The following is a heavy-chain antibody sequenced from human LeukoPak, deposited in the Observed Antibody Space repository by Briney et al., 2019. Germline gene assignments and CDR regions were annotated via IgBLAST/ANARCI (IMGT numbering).Heavy chain of an antibody. V-gene: IGHV3-48*02. CDR1: GFTFSSYS. D-gene: IGHD3-10*01. CDR3: ARPWASGSLRFAFDY. Sequence: GGSLRLSCAASGFTFSSYSMNWVRQAPGKGLEWISYISSSSRTIFYADSVKGRFTISRDNAKNSLYLQMNSLRDEDTAVYYCARPWASGSLRFAFDYWGQGTLVTASS. J-gene: IGHJ4*02. CDR2: ISSSSRTI.